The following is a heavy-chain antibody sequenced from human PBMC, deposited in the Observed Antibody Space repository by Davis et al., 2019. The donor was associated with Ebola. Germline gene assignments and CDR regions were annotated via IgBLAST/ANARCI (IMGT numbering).Heavy chain of an antibody. CDR2: INPSGGST. CDR3: ARGRGHYEYSGGDY. J-gene: IGHJ4*02. Sequence: AASVKVSCKASGYTFNSYYIHWVRQVPGQGLEWMGIINPSGGSTTYAQKFQGRVTMTRDTSTRTVYMELSSLRSEDTAVYYCARGRGHYEYSGGDYWGQGTLVIVSS. CDR1: GYTFNSYY. V-gene: IGHV1-46*02. D-gene: IGHD2-21*01.